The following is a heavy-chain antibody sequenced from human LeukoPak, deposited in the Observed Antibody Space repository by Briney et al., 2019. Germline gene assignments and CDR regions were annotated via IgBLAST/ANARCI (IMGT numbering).Heavy chain of an antibody. V-gene: IGHV3-23*01. D-gene: IGHD1-26*01. CDR1: GFTFSSYA. CDR3: AKEPYSGSQLLDY. Sequence: SGGSLRLSCAASGFTFSSYAMSWVRQAPGKGLEWVSGISDSGDTTYYADSVKGRFTISRDNSKNTLYLQMNSLRAEDTAVYYCAKEPYSGSQLLDYWGQGTLVTVSS. CDR2: ISDSGDTT. J-gene: IGHJ4*02.